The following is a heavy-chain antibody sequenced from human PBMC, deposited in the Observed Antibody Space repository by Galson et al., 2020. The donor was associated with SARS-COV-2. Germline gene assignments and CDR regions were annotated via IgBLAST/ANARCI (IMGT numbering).Heavy chain of an antibody. J-gene: IGHJ3*02. D-gene: IGHD4-17*01. CDR2: ISHSGGI. CDR3: ARLHYGEYAPEAFDI. V-gene: IGHV4-30-2*01. CDR1: GTSISSGSYS. Sequence: SEPLSLTCAVPGTSISSGSYSWNWIRQPPGKGLEWIGYISHSGGIYYNPSLKSRVTISGDRSKNQFSLRLSSVTAADTAVYYCARLHYGEYAPEAFDIWGPGTRVTVAS.